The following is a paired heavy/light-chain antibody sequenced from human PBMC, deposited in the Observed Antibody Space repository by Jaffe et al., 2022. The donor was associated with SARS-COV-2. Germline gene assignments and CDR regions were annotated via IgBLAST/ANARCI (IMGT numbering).Heavy chain of an antibody. J-gene: IGHJ3*02. D-gene: IGHD4-17*01. CDR2: ISSSGSTI. V-gene: IGHV3-11*01. Sequence: QVQLVESGGGLVKPGGSLRLSCAASGFTFSDYYMSWIRQAPGKGLEWVSYISSSGSTIYYADSVKGRFTISRDNAKNSLYLQMNSLRAEDTAVYYCARDVSGLPWGVDAFDIWGQGTMVTVSS. CDR1: GFTFSDYY. CDR3: ARDVSGLPWGVDAFDI.
Light chain of an antibody. CDR1: QSISSY. CDR3: QQSYSTPRST. CDR2: AAS. J-gene: IGKJ3*01. Sequence: DIQMTQSPSSLSASVGDRVTITCRASQSISSYLNWYQQKPGKAPKLLIYAASSLQSGVPSRFSGSGSGTDFTLTISSLQPEDFATYYCQQSYSTPRSTFGPGTKVDIK. V-gene: IGKV1-39*01.